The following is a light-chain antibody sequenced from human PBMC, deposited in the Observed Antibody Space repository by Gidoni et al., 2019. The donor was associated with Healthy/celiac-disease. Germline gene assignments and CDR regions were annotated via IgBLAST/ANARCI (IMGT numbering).Light chain of an antibody. Sequence: QSVLTQPPSASGTPGPRVTISCSGSSSNTGSNYVYWYQQLPGTAPKLPIYRNNQRPPGVPDRFSGSKSGTSASLAIRGLRSKDEADYYCAAWDDSLSGPVVFGGGTKLTVL. CDR1: SSNTGSNY. J-gene: IGLJ2*01. CDR2: RNN. V-gene: IGLV1-47*01. CDR3: AAWDDSLSGPVV.